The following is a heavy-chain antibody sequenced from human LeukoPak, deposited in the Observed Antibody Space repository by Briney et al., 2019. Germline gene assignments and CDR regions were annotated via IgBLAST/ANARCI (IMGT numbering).Heavy chain of an antibody. Sequence: GGSLRLSCAASGFTFSSYAMSWVRQAPGKGLVWVSHINSDGSITSYADSVKGRFTISRDNAKNTLYLQMNSLRAEDTAVYYCSRSAYYDGSGNYYDYWGQGTLVTVSS. CDR1: GFTFSSYA. J-gene: IGHJ4*02. CDR3: SRSAYYDGSGNYYDY. D-gene: IGHD3-22*01. CDR2: INSDGSIT. V-gene: IGHV3-74*01.